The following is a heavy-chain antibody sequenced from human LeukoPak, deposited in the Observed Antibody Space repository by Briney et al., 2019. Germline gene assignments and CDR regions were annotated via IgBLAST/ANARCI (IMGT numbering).Heavy chain of an antibody. CDR3: ARAVDTAMVPHDWFDP. D-gene: IGHD5-18*01. CDR1: GGSISSSSYY. CDR2: IYYSGST. Sequence: SETLSLTCTVSGGSISSSSYYWGWIRQSPGKGLEWIGSIYYSGSTYYNPSLKSRVTISVDTSKNQFSLKLSSVTAADTAVYYCARAVDTAMVPHDWFDPWGQGTLVTVSS. J-gene: IGHJ5*01. V-gene: IGHV4-39*07.